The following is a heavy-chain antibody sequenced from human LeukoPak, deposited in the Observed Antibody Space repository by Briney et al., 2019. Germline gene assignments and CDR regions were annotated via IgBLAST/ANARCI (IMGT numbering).Heavy chain of an antibody. J-gene: IGHJ4*02. Sequence: GGCLRLSCKSFGYSFTNYWLGWVRQMPGEGLEWMGFIYTGDSDTRYSPSFQGQVIISAYKSIGTASLQWSSLKASDTAMYYCASFGGGTIRFDFWGQGTLVTVSS. CDR1: GYSFTNYW. CDR2: IYTGDSDT. CDR3: ASFGGGTIRFDF. V-gene: IGHV5-51*01. D-gene: IGHD3-16*01.